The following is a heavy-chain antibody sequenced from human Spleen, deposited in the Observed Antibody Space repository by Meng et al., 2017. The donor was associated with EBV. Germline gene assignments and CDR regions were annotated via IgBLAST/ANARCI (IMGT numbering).Heavy chain of an antibody. CDR1: GGTFRSDA. V-gene: IGHV1-69*01. CDR3: ASESGRGFTPDY. J-gene: IGHJ4*02. Sequence: QVQVVQSGCEVKKPGSSVKVSCWTSGGTFRSDAVSWVRQAPGQGLEWMGGLIPMSDAPHYAQKFQGRVTITADESTSTHYMHLSGLTSDDTAVYYCASESGRGFTPDYWGQGTLVTVSS. CDR2: LIPMSDAP. D-gene: IGHD3-10*01.